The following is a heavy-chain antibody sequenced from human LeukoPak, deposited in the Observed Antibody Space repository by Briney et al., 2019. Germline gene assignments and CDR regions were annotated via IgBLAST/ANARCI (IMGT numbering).Heavy chain of an antibody. V-gene: IGHV3-23*01. CDR2: ISASGGGT. J-gene: IGHJ4*02. CDR3: AEGLVRFDC. CDR1: GFTFSSYW. Sequence: PGGSLRLSCAASGFTFSSYWMTWVRQAPGKGLEWVSTISASGGGTYYADSVKGRFAISRDNSKNTVYLQMNSLRAEDTAVYYCAEGLVRFDCWGQGTLVTVSS.